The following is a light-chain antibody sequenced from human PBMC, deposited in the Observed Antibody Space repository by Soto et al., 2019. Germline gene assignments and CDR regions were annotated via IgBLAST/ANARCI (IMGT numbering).Light chain of an antibody. CDR1: QSVSSY. CDR3: QQYNSYS. J-gene: IGKJ1*01. CDR2: TAS. Sequence: IVLTQSPVTLSLSPWERATLSCRASQSVSSYLAWYQQKPGQAPRLLIYTASTRATGIPAKFSASGSGTEFTLTISSLQSDDFATYYCQQYNSYSFGQGTKVDIK. V-gene: IGKV3-15*01.